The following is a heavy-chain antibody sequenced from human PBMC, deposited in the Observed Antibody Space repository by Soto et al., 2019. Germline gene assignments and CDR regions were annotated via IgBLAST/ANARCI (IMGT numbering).Heavy chain of an antibody. CDR2: IYYSGST. Sequence: SETLSLTCTVSGGSISSGGYYWSWIRQHPGKGLEWIGYIYYSGSTYYNPSLKSRVTISVDTSKNQFSLKLSSVTAADTAVYYCARDSPSVTQGAFDIWGQGTMVTVS. J-gene: IGHJ3*02. CDR1: GGSISSGGYY. D-gene: IGHD3-16*02. V-gene: IGHV4-31*03. CDR3: ARDSPSVTQGAFDI.